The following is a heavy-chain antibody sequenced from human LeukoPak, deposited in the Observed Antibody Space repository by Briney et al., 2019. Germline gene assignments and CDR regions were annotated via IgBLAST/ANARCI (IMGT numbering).Heavy chain of an antibody. D-gene: IGHD2-21*01. V-gene: IGHV4-30-2*01. J-gene: IGHJ4*02. Sequence: PSETLSLTCTVSGGSISSGGYYWSWIRQPPGKGLEWIGYIYHSGSTYYNPSLKSRVTISVDRSKNQFSLKLSCVTAADTAVYYCARDHSPRSGFDYWGQGTLVTVSS. CDR3: ARDHSPRSGFDY. CDR2: IYHSGST. CDR1: GGSISSGGYY.